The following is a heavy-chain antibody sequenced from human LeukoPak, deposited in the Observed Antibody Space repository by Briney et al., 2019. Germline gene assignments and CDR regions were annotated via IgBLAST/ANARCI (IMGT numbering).Heavy chain of an antibody. J-gene: IGHJ4*02. CDR1: GGSISSSSYY. CDR3: ARDVGGGPFFDY. Sequence: KPSETPSLTCTVSGGSISSSSYYWGWIRQPPGKGLEWIGSIYYSGSTYYNPSLESRVTISVDTSKNQFSLKLSSVTAADTAVYYCARDVGGGPFFDYWGQGTLVTVSS. CDR2: IYYSGST. D-gene: IGHD2-15*01. V-gene: IGHV4-39*07.